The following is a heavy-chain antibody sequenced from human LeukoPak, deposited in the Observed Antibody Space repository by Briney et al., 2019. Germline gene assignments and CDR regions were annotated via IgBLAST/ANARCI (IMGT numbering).Heavy chain of an antibody. D-gene: IGHD3-22*01. CDR3: ARGNDYYDSSGYYY. CDR2: ISSSSYI. J-gene: IGHJ4*02. Sequence: GGSLRLSCAASGFTFNNYSMNWVRQAPGKGLEWVSFISSSSYIYYADSVKGRFTISRDNAKNSLYLQVNSLRAEDTAVYYCARGNDYYDSSGYYYWGQGTLVTVSS. V-gene: IGHV3-21*01. CDR1: GFTFNNYS.